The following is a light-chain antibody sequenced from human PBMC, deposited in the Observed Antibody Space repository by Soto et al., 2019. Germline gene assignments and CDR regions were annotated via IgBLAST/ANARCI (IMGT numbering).Light chain of an antibody. CDR2: GAS. J-gene: IGKJ1*01. V-gene: IGKV3-15*01. CDR3: QQYNNWPPMA. CDR1: QSVSSN. Sequence: EIVMTQSPATLSVSPGERATLSCRASQSVSSNSAWYQQKPGQAPRLLIYGASARATGIPARFSGSGSGTEFTLTISSLQSGDFAVYYCQQYNNWPPMAFGQGTKVEIK.